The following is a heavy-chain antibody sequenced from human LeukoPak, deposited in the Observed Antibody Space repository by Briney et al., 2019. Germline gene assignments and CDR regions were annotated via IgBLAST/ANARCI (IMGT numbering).Heavy chain of an antibody. V-gene: IGHV4-4*07. CDR3: ARGLPSYGDYVDYYFYMDV. CDR2: ISTSGST. CDR1: GDSISGFY. Sequence: PSETLSLTCTVSGDSISGFYWSWIRQPAGKGLQWIGCISTSGSTNYNPSLKSRVTMSVDRSTNEFSLTVMSVTAADTALYYCARGLPSYGDYVDYYFYMDVWGKGTTVTVSS. D-gene: IGHD4-17*01. J-gene: IGHJ6*03.